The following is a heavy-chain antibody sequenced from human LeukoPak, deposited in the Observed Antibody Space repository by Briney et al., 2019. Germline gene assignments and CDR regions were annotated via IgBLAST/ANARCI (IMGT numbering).Heavy chain of an antibody. J-gene: IGHJ4*02. CDR3: ARTPRYYGSGSFDH. D-gene: IGHD3-10*01. CDR2: INPNSGGT. V-gene: IGHV1-2*02. CDR1: GYTFTGYY. Sequence: ASVKVSCKASGYTFTGYYMHWVRQAPGQGLEWMGWINPNSGGTNYAQKFQGRVTMTRDTSISTAYMELSRLRSDDTAVYYCARTPRYYGSGSFDHWGQGTLVTVSS.